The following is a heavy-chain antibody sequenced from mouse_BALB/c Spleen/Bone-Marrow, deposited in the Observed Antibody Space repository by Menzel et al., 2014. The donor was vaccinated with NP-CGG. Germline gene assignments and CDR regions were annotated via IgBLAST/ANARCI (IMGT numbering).Heavy chain of an antibody. CDR2: IDPANGNT. V-gene: IGHV14-3*02. CDR3: VGWEDY. D-gene: IGHD4-1*01. J-gene: IGHJ2*01. CDR1: GFNIKATY. Sequence: EVQLQQSLAALVEPGASVKLSCQASGFNIKATYMHWVKQRPDHGLERIGRIDPANGNTKYNPKFQGKATITSDTSSNTACLQLSSLTSGDTAGDYWVGWEDYWGQGTTLTVSS.